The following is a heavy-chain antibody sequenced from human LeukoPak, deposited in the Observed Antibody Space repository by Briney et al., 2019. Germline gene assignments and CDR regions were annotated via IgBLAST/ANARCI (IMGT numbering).Heavy chain of an antibody. CDR3: AKNYYDSSGYYGSPYFDY. J-gene: IGHJ4*02. Sequence: GGSLRLSCAASGFTFSSYGMHWVRQAPGKGLEWVAVISYDGSNKYYADPVKGRFIISRDNSKNTLYLQMNSLRAEDTAVYYCAKNYYDSSGYYGSPYFDYWGQGTLVTVSS. CDR2: ISYDGSNK. V-gene: IGHV3-30*18. CDR1: GFTFSSYG. D-gene: IGHD3-22*01.